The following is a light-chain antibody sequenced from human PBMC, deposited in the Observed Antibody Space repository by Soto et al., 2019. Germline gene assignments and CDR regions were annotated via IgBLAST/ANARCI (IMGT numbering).Light chain of an antibody. Sequence: EIVLTQSPCTLSLSPGERATLSCRASQSVSSSYLAWYQQKPGQAPRPLIYGASSRATGIPARFSGSGSGTDFALTISSLEPEDFAVYYCQHRINWPLTFGGGTKVDI. CDR3: QHRINWPLT. CDR1: QSVSSSY. J-gene: IGKJ4*01. V-gene: IGKV3D-20*02. CDR2: GAS.